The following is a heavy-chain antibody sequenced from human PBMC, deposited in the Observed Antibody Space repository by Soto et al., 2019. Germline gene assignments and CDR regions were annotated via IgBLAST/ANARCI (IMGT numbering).Heavy chain of an antibody. CDR1: GGSISSGGYY. J-gene: IGHJ5*02. D-gene: IGHD3-10*01. CDR2: IYYNGNT. CDR3: ARCARGVIPVPGFDP. V-gene: IGHV4-31*03. Sequence: SETLSLTCTVSGGSISSGGYYWSWIRQHPGRGLEGIGYIYYNGNTYYNPSLKSRITVSVDTSKNQFSLNVRSVTAADTAVYYCARCARGVIPVPGFDPWGQGTLVTVSS.